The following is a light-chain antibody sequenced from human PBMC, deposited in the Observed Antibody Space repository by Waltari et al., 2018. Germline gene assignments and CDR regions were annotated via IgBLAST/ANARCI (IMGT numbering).Light chain of an antibody. Sequence: QSVLTQPPSASGTPGQKVTISCSGISSNIGSNPVNWYQQLPGTAPKLLIYTNSQRPSGVPDRFSGSKSGTSASLAISGLQSEHEADYYCASWDDSLSSVVFGGGTKLTVL. CDR2: TNS. CDR3: ASWDDSLSSVV. CDR1: SSNIGSNP. J-gene: IGLJ2*01. V-gene: IGLV1-44*01.